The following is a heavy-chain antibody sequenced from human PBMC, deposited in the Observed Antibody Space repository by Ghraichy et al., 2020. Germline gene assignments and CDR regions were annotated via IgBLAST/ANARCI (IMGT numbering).Heavy chain of an antibody. CDR3: VRDNAHYDFWIGYPRGWFDP. Sequence: GGSLRLSCAVSGFTFSSSAMHWVRQAPGKGLEWVAVISYDGSNKDYGDSVKGRFTISRDNSKNTLYLQMNSLRPEDTAVYYCVRDNAHYDFWIGYPRGWFDPWGQGTLVTVSS. J-gene: IGHJ5*02. CDR1: GFTFSSSA. D-gene: IGHD3-3*01. CDR2: ISYDGSNK. V-gene: IGHV3-30*01.